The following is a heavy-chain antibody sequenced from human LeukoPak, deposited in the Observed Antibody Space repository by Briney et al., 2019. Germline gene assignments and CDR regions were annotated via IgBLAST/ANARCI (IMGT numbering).Heavy chain of an antibody. Sequence: GASVKVSCKASGYTFTSYDINWVLQATGQGLEWMGWMNPNSGNTGYAQKFQGRVTMTRNTSISTAYMELSSLRSEDTAVYYCARGGPRWLQLKPFDYWGQGTLVTVSS. V-gene: IGHV1-8*01. D-gene: IGHD5-24*01. CDR1: GYTFTSYD. CDR2: MNPNSGNT. CDR3: ARGGPRWLQLKPFDY. J-gene: IGHJ4*02.